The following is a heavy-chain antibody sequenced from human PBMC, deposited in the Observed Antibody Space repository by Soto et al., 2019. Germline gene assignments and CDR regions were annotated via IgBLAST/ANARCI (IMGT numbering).Heavy chain of an antibody. Sequence: ASVKVSCKASGYTFTGYYMHWVRQAPGQGLEWMGWINPNSGGTNYAQKFQGRVTMTRDTSISTAYMELSRLRSDDTAVYYCAIDSIAVAGYEFSYYYGMDVWGQGTTVTVSS. J-gene: IGHJ6*02. V-gene: IGHV1-2*02. D-gene: IGHD6-19*01. CDR2: INPNSGGT. CDR3: AIDSIAVAGYEFSYYYGMDV. CDR1: GYTFTGYY.